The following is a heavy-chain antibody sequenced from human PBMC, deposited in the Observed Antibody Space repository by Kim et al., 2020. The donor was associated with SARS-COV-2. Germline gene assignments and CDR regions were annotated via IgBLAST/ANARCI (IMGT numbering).Heavy chain of an antibody. CDR2: IRGSGGNG. D-gene: IGHD5-12*01. CDR1: GFTFSNSA. Sequence: GGSLRLSCEASGFTFSNSAMSWVRQAPGKGLEWVSGIRGSGGNGWHEDSVKGRVTISSDNAKYTLSLQMNNNRAADTAAYYYAKDTLYIDYDRGTVDI. V-gene: IGHV3-23*01. CDR3: AKDTLYIDYDRGTVDI. J-gene: IGHJ3*02.